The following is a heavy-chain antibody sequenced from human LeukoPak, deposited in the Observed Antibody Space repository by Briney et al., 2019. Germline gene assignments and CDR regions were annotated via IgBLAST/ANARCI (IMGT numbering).Heavy chain of an antibody. CDR2: INPNSGGT. CDR1: TFSLTNYY. J-gene: IGHJ4*02. Sequence: ASVSLSCNIATFSLTNYYARWVRHASGQGLEWMGWINPNSGGTNDAQKFQGRVTMTRDTSISTAYMELSRLRSDDTAVYYCARDLLAAAGAYWGQGTLVTVSS. V-gene: IGHV1-2*02. CDR3: ARDLLAAAGAY. D-gene: IGHD6-13*01.